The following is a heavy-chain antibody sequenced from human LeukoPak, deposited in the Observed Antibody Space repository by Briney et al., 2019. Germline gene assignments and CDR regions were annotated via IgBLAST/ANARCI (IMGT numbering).Heavy chain of an antibody. J-gene: IGHJ6*03. Sequence: SETLSLTCAVYGGSFSGYYWSWIRLPPGKGLQWIGCIHYSGSTNYNPSLKSRVTISVDTSKNQFSLKLSSVTAADTAVYYCARTTMVRGTYYMDVWGKGTTVTISS. D-gene: IGHD3-10*01. CDR2: IHYSGST. CDR3: ARTTMVRGTYYMDV. V-gene: IGHV4-59*01. CDR1: GGSFSGYY.